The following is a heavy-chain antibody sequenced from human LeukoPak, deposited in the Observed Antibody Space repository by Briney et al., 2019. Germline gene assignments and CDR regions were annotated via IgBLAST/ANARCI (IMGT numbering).Heavy chain of an antibody. V-gene: IGHV4-30-4*01. CDR1: GGSISSGDNY. Sequence: SETLSPTCTVSGGSISSGDNYWSWIRQPPGKGLEWIGYINYSGSTFHYNPSLKSRVTISVDTSKNQFSLRLNSVTVADSAVYYCASTNCSSARCYGANWFDPWGQGTLVTVSS. CDR2: INYSGST. J-gene: IGHJ5*02. CDR3: ASTNCSSARCYGANWFDP. D-gene: IGHD2-2*01.